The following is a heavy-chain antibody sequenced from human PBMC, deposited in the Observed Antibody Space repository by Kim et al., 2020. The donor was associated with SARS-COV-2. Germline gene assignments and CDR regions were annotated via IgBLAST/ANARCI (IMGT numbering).Heavy chain of an antibody. Sequence: GGSLRLSCAASGFTFSSYSMNWVRQAPGKGLEWVSSISSSSSYIYYADSVKGRFTISRDNAKNSLYLQMNSLRAEDTAVYYCARDRGITMARDNWGQGTLVTVSS. CDR2: ISSSSSYI. D-gene: IGHD3-10*01. CDR1: GFTFSSYS. V-gene: IGHV3-21*01. J-gene: IGHJ4*02. CDR3: ARDRGITMARDN.